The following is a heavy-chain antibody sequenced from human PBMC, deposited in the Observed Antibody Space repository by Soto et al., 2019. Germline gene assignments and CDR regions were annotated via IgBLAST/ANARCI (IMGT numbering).Heavy chain of an antibody. V-gene: IGHV3-23*01. D-gene: IGHD4-17*01. CDR1: GFTFSTYD. J-gene: IGHJ4*02. CDR3: EKDRYGNNGWIDY. CDR2: ITGSGGST. Sequence: EVQLLASGGGLVQQGGSLRLSCAASGFTFSTYDMIWVRQAPGKGLEWVSVITGSGGSTYYADSVKGRFTISRETSKNTQFLQMSRLTAEDTAEYYSEKDRYGNNGWIDYWGQGTMVTVSS.